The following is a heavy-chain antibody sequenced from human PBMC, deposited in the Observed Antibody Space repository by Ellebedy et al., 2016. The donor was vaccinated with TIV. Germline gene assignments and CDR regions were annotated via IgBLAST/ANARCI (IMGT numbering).Heavy chain of an antibody. CDR2: IIPILGIA. CDR3: ARNGITSAFDI. V-gene: IGHV1-69*04. D-gene: IGHD3-10*01. CDR1: GGTFSSYA. Sequence: AASVKVSCKASGGTFSSYAISWVRQAPGQGLEWMGRIIPILGIANYAQKFQGRVTITADKSTSTAYMELSSLRSEDTAVYYCARNGITSAFDIWGQGTMVTVSS. J-gene: IGHJ3*02.